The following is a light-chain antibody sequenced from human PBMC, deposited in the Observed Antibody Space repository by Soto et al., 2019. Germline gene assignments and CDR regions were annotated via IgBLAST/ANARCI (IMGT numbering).Light chain of an antibody. CDR1: QSVNNY. CDR3: QQRRSWPIP. V-gene: IGKV3-11*01. CDR2: DAS. J-gene: IGKJ5*01. Sequence: EIVLTQSPATLSLSPGERATLSCRASQSVNNYLAWYQQKPGQAPRLLIYDASNRATGIPARFSGSGSETDFTLTTSSLEPEDFAVYYCQQRRSWPIPFGQGTRLEIK.